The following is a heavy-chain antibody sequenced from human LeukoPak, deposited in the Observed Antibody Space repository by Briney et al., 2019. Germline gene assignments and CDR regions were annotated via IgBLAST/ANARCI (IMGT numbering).Heavy chain of an antibody. CDR2: IYHSGST. CDR3: ARAHIVVVPAATYYFDY. J-gene: IGHJ4*02. D-gene: IGHD2-2*01. CDR1: GYSISSGYY. V-gene: IGHV4-38-2*02. Sequence: LETLSLTCTVSGYSISSGYYWGWIRQPPGKGLEWIGSIYHSGSTYYNPSLKSRVTISVDTSKNQFSLKLSSVTAADTAVYYCARAHIVVVPAATYYFDYWDQGTLVTVSS.